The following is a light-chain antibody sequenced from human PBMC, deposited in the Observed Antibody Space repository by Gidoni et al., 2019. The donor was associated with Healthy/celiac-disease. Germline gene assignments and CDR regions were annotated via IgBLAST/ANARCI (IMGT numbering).Light chain of an antibody. J-gene: IGLJ1*01. CDR3: QAWDSSREV. CDR1: KLGDKY. V-gene: IGLV3-1*01. Sequence: SYELTQPPSESVSPGQTASITCSGDKLGDKYACWYQQKPGQSPVLVIYQDSKRPSGIPERFSGSNSGNTATLTISGTQAMDEADYYCQAWDSSREVFGTGTKVTVL. CDR2: QDS.